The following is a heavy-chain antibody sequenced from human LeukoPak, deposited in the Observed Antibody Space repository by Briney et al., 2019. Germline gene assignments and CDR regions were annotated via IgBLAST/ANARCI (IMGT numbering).Heavy chain of an antibody. J-gene: IGHJ1*01. CDR1: GYTLTELS. CDR2: FDPEDGET. Sequence: ASVKVSCKVSGYTLTELSIHWVRQAPGKGPEWMGGFDPEDGETIYAQRFQGRVTMTEDTSTDTAYMELSSLRSEGAAVYYCATVSYYYDSSGYQGYFQHWGQGTLVTVSS. CDR3: ATVSYYYDSSGYQGYFQH. V-gene: IGHV1-24*01. D-gene: IGHD3-22*01.